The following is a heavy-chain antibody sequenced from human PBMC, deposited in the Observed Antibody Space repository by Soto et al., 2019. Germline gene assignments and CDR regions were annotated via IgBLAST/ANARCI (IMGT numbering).Heavy chain of an antibody. Sequence: PGGSLRLSCAASGFTFSSYAMHWVRQAPGKGLEWVAVISYDGSNKYYADSVKGRFTISRDNSKNTLYLQMNSLRAEDTAVYYCASDTELRGITIFGVVINGFDPWGQGTLVTVSS. V-gene: IGHV3-30-3*01. D-gene: IGHD3-3*01. J-gene: IGHJ5*02. CDR2: ISYDGSNK. CDR3: ASDTELRGITIFGVVINGFDP. CDR1: GFTFSSYA.